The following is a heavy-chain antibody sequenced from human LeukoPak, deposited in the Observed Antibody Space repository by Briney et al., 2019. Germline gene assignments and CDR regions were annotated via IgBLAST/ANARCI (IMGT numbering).Heavy chain of an antibody. D-gene: IGHD2-15*01. J-gene: IGHJ6*03. V-gene: IGHV1-18*01. CDR2: ISSDNGNT. CDR3: ANVAKGRYFFYYMDV. Sequence: GASVKVSCQASGYTSNRFGVAWVRQAPGQGLEWIGWISSDNGNTKYVDRLQGRVTMTIDRSTTTAYMELSSPRADDTAVYFCANVAKGRYFFYYMDVWGKGTTVTVSS. CDR1: GYTSNRFG.